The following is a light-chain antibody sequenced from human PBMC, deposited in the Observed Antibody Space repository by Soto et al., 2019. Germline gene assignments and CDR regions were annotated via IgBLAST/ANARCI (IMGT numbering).Light chain of an antibody. J-gene: IGKJ3*01. CDR3: QQYDRSPFT. CDR1: QSVGSTY. V-gene: IGKV3D-20*01. Sequence: EIVLTQSPATLSLSPGERATLSCGASQSVGSTYLAWYQQKPGLAPRLLFYDSSTRATGLPDRFSGSGSGRDFSLTIIRLEPDDFAVFHCQQYDRSPFTFGPGTKVDIK. CDR2: DSS.